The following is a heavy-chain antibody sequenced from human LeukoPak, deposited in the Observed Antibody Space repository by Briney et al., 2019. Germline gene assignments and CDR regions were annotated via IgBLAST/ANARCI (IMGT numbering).Heavy chain of an antibody. Sequence: ASVKVSCKASGYSFTGFYLHWVRQDVRQGLQWMGWIDPKSGTTKYAPKFQGRVTMTGDTSTRTVYMEVTSLRFDDTAVYYCARAGSGWSFWGQGTLVTVSA. CDR2: IDPKSGTT. V-gene: IGHV1-2*02. J-gene: IGHJ4*02. CDR1: GYSFTGFY. CDR3: ARAGSGWSF. D-gene: IGHD6-19*01.